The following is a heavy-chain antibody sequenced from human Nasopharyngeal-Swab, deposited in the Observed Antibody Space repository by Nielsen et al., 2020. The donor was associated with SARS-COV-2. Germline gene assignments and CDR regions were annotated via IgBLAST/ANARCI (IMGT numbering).Heavy chain of an antibody. V-gene: IGHV4-31*03. D-gene: IGHD3-16*02. J-gene: IGHJ4*02. CDR3: ARLTGRLSYTPDY. CDR1: GGSISSGGYY. Sequence: SETLSLTCTVSGGSISSGGYYWSWIRQHPGKGLEWIGYIYYSGSTYYNPSLKSRVTISVDTSKNQFSLKLSSVTGADTAVYYCARLTGRLSYTPDYWGQGTLVTVSS. CDR2: IYYSGST.